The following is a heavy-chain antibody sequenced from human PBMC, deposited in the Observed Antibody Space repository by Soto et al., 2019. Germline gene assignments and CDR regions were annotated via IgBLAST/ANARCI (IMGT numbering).Heavy chain of an antibody. CDR1: GYSFTSYW. V-gene: IGHV5-10-1*01. J-gene: IGHJ6*02. CDR3: ARLDYYDSSGYHYGMDV. CDR2: IDPSDSYT. D-gene: IGHD3-22*01. Sequence: PGESLKISCKGSGYSFTSYWISWVRQMPGKGLEWMGRIDPSDSYTNYSPSFQGHVTISADKSISTAYLQWSSLRASDTAMYYCARLDYYDSSGYHYGMDVWGQGTTVTV.